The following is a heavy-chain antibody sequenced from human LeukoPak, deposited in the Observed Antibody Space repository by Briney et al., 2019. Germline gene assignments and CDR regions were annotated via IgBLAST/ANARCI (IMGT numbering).Heavy chain of an antibody. Sequence: SETLSLTCTVSGGSISTDVHYWTWIRQYPGGGLEWIGCIHYSGSIHYNPSLQNRDTIIKDTSENQISLKVNSVTAADTAVYYCVRGEDRYKSGHWGQGALVTVSS. CDR2: IHYSGSI. CDR3: VRGEDRYKSGH. V-gene: IGHV4-31*03. CDR1: GGSISTDVHY. D-gene: IGHD3-16*02. J-gene: IGHJ4*02.